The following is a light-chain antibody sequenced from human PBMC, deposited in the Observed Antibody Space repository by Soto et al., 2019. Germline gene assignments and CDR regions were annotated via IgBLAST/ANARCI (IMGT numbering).Light chain of an antibody. J-gene: IGKJ1*01. CDR3: HQYNNGPPWA. CDR2: GAS. CDR1: QNVFSN. Sequence: EIVVTQSPATLSVFPGERATLSCRASQNVFSNLAWYQQRPGQAPTLLIYGASTRAPGTPGRFRGSGSGTEFTLPISSLQSEDLAVYYCHQYNNGPPWAFGQGTKVEI. V-gene: IGKV3-15*01.